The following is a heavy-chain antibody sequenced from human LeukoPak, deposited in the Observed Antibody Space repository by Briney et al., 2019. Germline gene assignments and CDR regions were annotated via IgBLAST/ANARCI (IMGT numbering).Heavy chain of an antibody. Sequence: GASVKVSCKASGGTFSSYAISWVRQAPGQGLEWMGGIIPIFGTANYAQKFQGRVTITADESTSTAYMELSSLRSEDTAVYYCAREVPPRHAFDIWGQGTMVTVSS. CDR1: GGTFSSYA. V-gene: IGHV1-69*01. J-gene: IGHJ3*02. CDR3: AREVPPRHAFDI. CDR2: IIPIFGTA.